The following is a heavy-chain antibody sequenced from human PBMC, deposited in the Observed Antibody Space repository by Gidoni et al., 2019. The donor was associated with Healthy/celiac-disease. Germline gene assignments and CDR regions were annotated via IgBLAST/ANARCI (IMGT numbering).Heavy chain of an antibody. CDR1: GFTFSSYA. D-gene: IGHD1-1*01. Sequence: EVQLVESGGGLVQPGGFLRLSCAASGFTFSSYAMHWVRQAPGKGLEYVSAISSNGGSTYYANSVKGRFTISRDNSKNTLYLQMGSLRAEDMAVYYCARYNPNWYFDLWGRGTLVTVSS. V-gene: IGHV3-64*01. CDR2: ISSNGGST. J-gene: IGHJ2*01. CDR3: ARYNPNWYFDL.